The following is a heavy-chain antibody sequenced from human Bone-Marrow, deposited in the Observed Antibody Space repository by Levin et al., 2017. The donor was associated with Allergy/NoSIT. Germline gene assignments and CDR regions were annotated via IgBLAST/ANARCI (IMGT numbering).Heavy chain of an antibody. D-gene: IGHD3-3*01. J-gene: IGHJ4*02. CDR1: GFIVSNTY. V-gene: IGHV3-53*01. CDR2: IYSGGST. Sequence: GGSLRLSCAASGFIVSNTYMSWVRQAPGKGLEWVSVIYSGGSTYYGDSVEGRFTISRDNSKNTLYLQMNSLRAEDTAVYYCAGDIARNDFWDGYSDFWGQGTLVTVSS. CDR3: AGDIARNDFWDGYSDF.